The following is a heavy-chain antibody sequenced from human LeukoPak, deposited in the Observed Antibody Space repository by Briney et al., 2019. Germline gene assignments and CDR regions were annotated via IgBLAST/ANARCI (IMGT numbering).Heavy chain of an antibody. V-gene: IGHV3-23*01. J-gene: IGHJ6*04. CDR1: GFTFSSYA. CDR2: ISGSGGST. Sequence: GGSLRLSCAASGFTFSSYAMSWVRQAPGKELEWVSAISGSGGSTHYADSVKGRFTISRDNSKNTLYLQMNSLRAEDTAVYYCAKDSYYYGSGSYYLSRYYYYGMDVWGKGTTVTVSS. D-gene: IGHD3-10*01. CDR3: AKDSYYYGSGSYYLSRYYYYGMDV.